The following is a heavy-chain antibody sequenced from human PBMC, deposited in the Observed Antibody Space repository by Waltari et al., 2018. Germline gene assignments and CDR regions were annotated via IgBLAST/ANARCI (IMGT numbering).Heavy chain of an antibody. V-gene: IGHV4-39*01. Sequence: QLHLQLSGPGLVKPSETLSLTCAVSGTSVTTTNYFWCWIRQPPGKGLEWIGRIYFTGSTDDNPSLKSRVTISIDTSTNQFSLNLRSVTAADTAVYYCARGIWQQLAHFDSWGQGTLVTVSS. CDR1: GTSVTTTNYF. CDR3: ARGIWQQLAHFDS. CDR2: IYFTGST. J-gene: IGHJ4*02. D-gene: IGHD6-13*01.